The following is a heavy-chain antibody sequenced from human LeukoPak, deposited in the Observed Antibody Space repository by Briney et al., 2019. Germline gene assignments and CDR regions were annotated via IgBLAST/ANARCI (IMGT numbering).Heavy chain of an antibody. J-gene: IGHJ4*02. V-gene: IGHV3-33*06. Sequence: GRSLRLSCAASGFTFSSYGMHWVRQAPGKGLEWVAVIWYDGSNKYYADSVKGRFTISRDNSKNTLYLQMNSLRVEDTAVYYCAKDDFVWGTYRLGYFDYWGQGTLVTVSS. CDR1: GFTFSSYG. D-gene: IGHD3-16*02. CDR3: AKDDFVWGTYRLGYFDY. CDR2: IWYDGSNK.